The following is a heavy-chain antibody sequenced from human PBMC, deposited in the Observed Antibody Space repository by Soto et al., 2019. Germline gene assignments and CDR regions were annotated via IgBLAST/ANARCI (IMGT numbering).Heavy chain of an antibody. CDR2: IIPIFGTA. CDR1: GGTFSSYA. CDR3: ARVGQPGAYYFDY. V-gene: IGHV1-69*13. Sequence: SVKVSCKASGGTFSSYAISWVRQAPGQGLEWMGGIIPIFGTANYAQKFQGRVTITADESTSTAYMELSSLRSEDTAVYYCARVGQPGAYYFDYWGQGTLVTVSS. D-gene: IGHD1-26*01. J-gene: IGHJ4*02.